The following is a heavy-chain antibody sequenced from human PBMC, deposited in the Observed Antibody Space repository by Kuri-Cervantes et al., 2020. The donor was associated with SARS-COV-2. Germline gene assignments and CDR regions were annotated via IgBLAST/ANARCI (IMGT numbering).Heavy chain of an antibody. CDR1: GFTFISYG. Sequence: GESLKISCAASGFTFISYGMHWVRQAPGKGLEWVAFIRYDGSNKYYADSVKGRFTISRDNSKNTLYLQMNSLRAEDTAVYYCAKDPSPYSVLLWFGEFGFDYWGQGTLVTVSS. V-gene: IGHV3-30*02. D-gene: IGHD3-10*01. CDR3: AKDPSPYSVLLWFGEFGFDY. J-gene: IGHJ4*02. CDR2: IRYDGSNK.